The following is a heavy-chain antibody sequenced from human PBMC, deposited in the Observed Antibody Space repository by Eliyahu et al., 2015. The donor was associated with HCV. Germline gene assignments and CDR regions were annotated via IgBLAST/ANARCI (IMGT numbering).Heavy chain of an antibody. Sequence: QVQLQESGPGLVKPSETLSLTCTVXGXSIXXYYWSWIRXPPGKGLEWIGYIHYSGSTNYNPSLKSRVTISLDTSKXQLSLNLTSVTAADTAVYYCASGGGGIAVAGTGGWFDPWGQGTLVTVSS. CDR2: IHYSGST. V-gene: IGHV4-59*01. CDR1: GXSIXXYY. CDR3: ASGGGGIAVAGTGGWFDP. J-gene: IGHJ5*02. D-gene: IGHD6-19*01.